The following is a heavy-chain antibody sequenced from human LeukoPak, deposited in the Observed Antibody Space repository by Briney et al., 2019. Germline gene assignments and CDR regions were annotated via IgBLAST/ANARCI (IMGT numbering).Heavy chain of an antibody. Sequence: PSETLSLTCTVSGGSISSYYWSWIRQPPGKGLEWIGYIYYSGSTNYNPSLKSRVTISVDTSKNQFSLKLSSVTAADTAVYYCARDRGLWPHCLDYWGQGTLVTVSS. J-gene: IGHJ4*02. CDR2: IYYSGST. CDR3: ARDRGLWPHCLDY. CDR1: GGSISSYY. D-gene: IGHD5-18*01. V-gene: IGHV4-59*01.